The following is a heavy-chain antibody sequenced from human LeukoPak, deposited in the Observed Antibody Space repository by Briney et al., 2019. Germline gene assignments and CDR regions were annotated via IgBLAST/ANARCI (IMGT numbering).Heavy chain of an antibody. CDR1: GGSFSGYY. CDR2: INHSGST. J-gene: IGHJ3*02. D-gene: IGHD6-19*01. Sequence: SETLSLTCAVYGGSFSGYYWSWIRQPPGKGLEWIGEINHSGSTNYDPSLKSRVTISVDTSKNQFSLKLSSVTAADTAVYYCARAGAVAGGKNAFDIWGQETMVTVSS. CDR3: ARAGAVAGGKNAFDI. V-gene: IGHV4-34*01.